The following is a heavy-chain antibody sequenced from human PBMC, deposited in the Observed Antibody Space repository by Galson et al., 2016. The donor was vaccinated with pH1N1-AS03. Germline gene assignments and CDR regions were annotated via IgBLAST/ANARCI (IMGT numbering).Heavy chain of an antibody. Sequence: SLRLSCAASGFTFTSYSMNWVRQAPGKGLEWVSFISDTGTSNYYADSVKGRFTISRDNVENSLSLQMNSLTNAGRAVYYCATSLRLRGFTFENGGQGLLVTVSS. J-gene: IGHJ4*02. CDR3: ATSLRLRGFTFEN. V-gene: IGHV3-48*02. CDR1: GFTFTSYS. D-gene: IGHD1-26*01. CDR2: ISDTGTSN.